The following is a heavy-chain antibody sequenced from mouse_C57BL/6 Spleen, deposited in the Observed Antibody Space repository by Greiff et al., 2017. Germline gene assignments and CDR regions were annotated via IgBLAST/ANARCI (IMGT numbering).Heavy chain of an antibody. J-gene: IGHJ3*01. CDR1: GFTFSNYW. Sequence: EVQRVESGGGLVQPGGSMKLSCVASGFTFSNYWMNWVRQSPEKGLEWVAQIRLKSDNYATHYAESVKGRFTISRDDSKSSVYLQMNNLRAEDTGIYYCTLYYSNYWGQGTLVTVSA. CDR3: TLYYSNY. D-gene: IGHD2-5*01. V-gene: IGHV6-3*01. CDR2: IRLKSDNYAT.